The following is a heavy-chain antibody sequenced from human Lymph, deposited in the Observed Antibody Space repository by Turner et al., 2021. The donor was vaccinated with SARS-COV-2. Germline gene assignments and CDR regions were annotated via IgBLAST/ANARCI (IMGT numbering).Heavy chain of an antibody. Sequence: QVQLVESGGGVVQPGRSLRLSCSASGFTCSTYAIHWVRQAPGKGLEWVAVISYDGFNKYYSDPVKGQFTISRDNSKNTLYLQMSSLRAEDTAVYYCARGSGSYLSAFDIWGQGTMVTVSS. J-gene: IGHJ3*02. V-gene: IGHV3-30*04. CDR3: ARGSGSYLSAFDI. CDR1: GFTCSTYA. CDR2: ISYDGFNK. D-gene: IGHD1-26*01.